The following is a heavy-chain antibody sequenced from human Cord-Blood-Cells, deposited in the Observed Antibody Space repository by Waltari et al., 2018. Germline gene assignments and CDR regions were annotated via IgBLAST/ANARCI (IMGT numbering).Heavy chain of an antibody. J-gene: IGHJ4*02. Sequence: QVQLQQWGAGLLTPSETLSLTCAVYGGSFSGYYWSWTRQPPGKGLEWIGEINHSGSTNYNPSLKSRVTISVDTSKNQFSLKLSSVTAADTAVYYCARREMATIDYWGQGTLVTVSS. CDR2: INHSGST. V-gene: IGHV4-34*01. CDR1: GGSFSGYY. D-gene: IGHD5-12*01. CDR3: ARREMATIDY.